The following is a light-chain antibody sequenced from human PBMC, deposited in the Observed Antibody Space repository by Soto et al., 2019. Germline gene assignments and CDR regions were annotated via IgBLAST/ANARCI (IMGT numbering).Light chain of an antibody. CDR3: MQALQTRWK. CDR1: QSLLHSNGYNY. Sequence: DIVMTHSPLSLPVTPGEPASISCRSSQSLLHSNGYNYLDWYLQKPGQSPQLLIYLGSNRASGVPDRFSGSGSGTDFTLKISRVEAEDVGVYYCMQALQTRWKFGQGTKVDIK. V-gene: IGKV2-28*01. J-gene: IGKJ1*01. CDR2: LGS.